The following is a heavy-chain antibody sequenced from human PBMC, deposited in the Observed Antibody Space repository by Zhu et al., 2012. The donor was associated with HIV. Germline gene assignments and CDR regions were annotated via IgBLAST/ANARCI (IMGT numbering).Heavy chain of an antibody. Sequence: QVQLQESGPGLVKSSETLSLTCTVSGVSISTSNYYWGWIHQPPGKGLEWIGGINYRGSVYNNPSLKSRVTISIDKSNNQFSLKLSSVTAADTAMYHCASHMTTISMLRGLYGMDVWGQGTTVAVSS. J-gene: IGHJ6*02. CDR2: INYRGSV. D-gene: IGHD4-11*01. V-gene: IGHV4-39*07. CDR1: GVSISTSNYY. CDR3: ASHMTTISMLRGLYGMDV.